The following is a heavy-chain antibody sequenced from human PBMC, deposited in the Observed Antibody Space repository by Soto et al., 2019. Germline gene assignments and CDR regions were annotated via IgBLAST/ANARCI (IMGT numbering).Heavy chain of an antibody. CDR2: INPYNGNT. V-gene: IGHV1-18*01. Sequence: QVQLVQSGPELKKPGASVKVSCGASGYTFTNYGISWVRQAPGQGLEWMGWINPYNGNTKYSQKLQGRVTMTTDTSTSTAYLDLRSLRSDDTAVYYCARDPMTGYLQFDYWGQGTRVTVSS. J-gene: IGHJ4*02. CDR1: GYTFTNYG. D-gene: IGHD3-9*01. CDR3: ARDPMTGYLQFDY.